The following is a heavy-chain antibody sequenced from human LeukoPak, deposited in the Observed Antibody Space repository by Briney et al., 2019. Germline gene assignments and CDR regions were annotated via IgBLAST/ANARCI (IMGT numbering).Heavy chain of an antibody. J-gene: IGHJ3*02. CDR2: ISAYNGNT. Sequence: GASVKVSCKASGYTFTSYGISWVRQAPGQGLEWMGWISAYNGNTNYAQNFQARVTMTRDTSTSTVYMELSSLRSEDTAVYYCARVRDGYNDAYDIWGQGTMVTVPS. D-gene: IGHD5-24*01. CDR1: GYTFTSYG. V-gene: IGHV1-18*01. CDR3: ARVRDGYNDAYDI.